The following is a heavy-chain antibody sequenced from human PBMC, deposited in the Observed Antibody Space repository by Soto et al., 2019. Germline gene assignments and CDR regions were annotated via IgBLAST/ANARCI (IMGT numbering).Heavy chain of an antibody. CDR3: ARGAHGSGYGVY. D-gene: IGHD3-3*01. Sequence: ASVKVSCKTSGYTFTTYGIHWVRQAPGQGLEWMGWISGYNGNTNYAQKFQDRVTMTTDTFRSIGYMELRSLTFEDTAVYYCARGAHGSGYGVYWGQGTLVTVSS. CDR1: GYTFTTYG. J-gene: IGHJ4*02. CDR2: ISGYNGNT. V-gene: IGHV1-18*01.